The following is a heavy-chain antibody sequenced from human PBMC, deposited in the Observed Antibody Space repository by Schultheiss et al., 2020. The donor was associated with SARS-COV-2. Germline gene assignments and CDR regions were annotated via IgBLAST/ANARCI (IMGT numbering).Heavy chain of an antibody. CDR3: ARDSAVLYGDYVPYNWFDP. V-gene: IGHV3-48*03. Sequence: GGSLRLSCAASGFTFSSYEMNWVRQAPGKGLEWVSYISSSSSTIYYADSVKGRFTISRDNAKNSLYLQMNSLRAEDTAVYYCARDSAVLYGDYVPYNWFDPWGQGTLVTVSS. CDR2: ISSSSSTI. CDR1: GFTFSSYE. J-gene: IGHJ5*02. D-gene: IGHD4-17*01.